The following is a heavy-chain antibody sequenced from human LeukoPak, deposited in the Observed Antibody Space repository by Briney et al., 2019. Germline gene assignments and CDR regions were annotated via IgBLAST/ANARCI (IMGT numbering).Heavy chain of an antibody. Sequence: GGPLRLSCAASGFTYSRYEMNWVRQAPGKGLEWLSYICNSGSTIYYADSVKGRFTISRDNAKSSLYLQMNTLRAEDTAVYYCARAGHVITMIVVLDAFDIWGQGTMVTVSS. D-gene: IGHD3-22*01. CDR1: GFTYSRYE. J-gene: IGHJ3*02. CDR3: ARAGHVITMIVVLDAFDI. CDR2: ICNSGSTI. V-gene: IGHV3-48*03.